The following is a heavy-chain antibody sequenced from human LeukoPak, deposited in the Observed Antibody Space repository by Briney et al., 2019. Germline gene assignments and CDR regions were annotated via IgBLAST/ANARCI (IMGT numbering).Heavy chain of an antibody. V-gene: IGHV4-39*01. D-gene: IGHD3-22*01. CDR2: IYCSGSI. CDR1: GGSISSSSYY. CDR3: ARKGYYDSSGYYYGYYYMDV. J-gene: IGHJ6*03. Sequence: SETLSLTCTVSGGSISSSSYYWGWIRQPPGKGLEWIGSIYCSGSIYYNPSLKSRVTISVDTSKNQFSLKLSSVTAADTAEYYCARKGYYDSSGYYYGYYYMDVWGKGTTVTISS.